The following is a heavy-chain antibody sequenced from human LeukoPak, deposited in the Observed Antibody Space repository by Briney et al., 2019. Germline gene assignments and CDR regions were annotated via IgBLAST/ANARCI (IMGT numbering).Heavy chain of an antibody. D-gene: IGHD2-15*01. J-gene: IGHJ5*02. Sequence: SETLSLTCTASGGSISSYYWSWIRQPPGKGLEWIGYIYYSGSTNYNPSLKSRVTISVDTSKNQFSLKLSSVTAADTAVYYCASTSYCSGSSCYSDWFDPWGQGTLVTVSS. CDR1: GGSISSYY. CDR3: ASTSYCSGSSCYSDWFDP. CDR2: IYYSGST. V-gene: IGHV4-59*08.